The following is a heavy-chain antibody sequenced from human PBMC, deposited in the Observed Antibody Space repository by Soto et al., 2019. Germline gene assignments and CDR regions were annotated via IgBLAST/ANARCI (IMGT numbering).Heavy chain of an antibody. D-gene: IGHD3-22*01. CDR2: IIPIFGTA. V-gene: IGHV1-69*13. CDR1: GGTFSSYA. Sequence: SVKVACKASGGTFSSYAISWVRQAPGQGLEWMGGIIPIFGTANYAQKFQGRVTITADESTSTAYMELSSLRSEDTAVYYCATSTVVGYYYGMDVWGQGTTVTVSS. CDR3: ATSTVVGYYYGMDV. J-gene: IGHJ6*02.